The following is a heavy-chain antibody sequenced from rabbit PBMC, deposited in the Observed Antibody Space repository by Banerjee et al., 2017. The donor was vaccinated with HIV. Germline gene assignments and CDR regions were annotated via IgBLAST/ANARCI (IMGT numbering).Heavy chain of an antibody. V-gene: IGHV1S40*01. CDR1: GFSFSSGYW. D-gene: IGHD4-1*01. CDR3: ARDAGWSGWGILDL. Sequence: QSLEESGGDLVKPGASLTLTCTASGFSFSSGYWICWVRQAPGKGLEWIACIGAGNGGTYYASWAKGRFTISKTSSTTVTLQMTSLTAADTATYFCARDAGWSGWGILDLWGPGTLVTVS. J-gene: IGHJ4*01. CDR2: IGAGNGGT.